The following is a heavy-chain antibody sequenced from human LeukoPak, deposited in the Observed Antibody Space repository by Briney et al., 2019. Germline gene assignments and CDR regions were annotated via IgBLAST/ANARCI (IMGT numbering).Heavy chain of an antibody. V-gene: IGHV3-30*04. CDR3: ARSPSSSWSHYYYYYMDV. Sequence: PGGSLRLSCAASGFTFSNYALHWVRQAPGKGLEWVALISNDGSNQYYVDSMKGRFTISRDSSKDTLFLQMSSLRAEDTAVYYCARSPSSSWSHYYYYYMDVWGKGTTVTVSS. CDR2: ISNDGSNQ. J-gene: IGHJ6*03. CDR1: GFTFSNYA. D-gene: IGHD6-13*01.